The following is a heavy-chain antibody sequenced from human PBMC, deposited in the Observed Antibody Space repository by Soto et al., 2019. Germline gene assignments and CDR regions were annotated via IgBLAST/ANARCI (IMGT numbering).Heavy chain of an antibody. CDR1: GFNFIDYF. V-gene: IGHV3-11*01. CDR3: GLVSGSYEDGAWVDY. J-gene: IGHJ4*02. D-gene: IGHD1-26*01. Sequence: KSGGSLILSRSSPGFNFIDYFMSWIRQAPGKGLGWVSFIGTFYTLYHPESVKDRFTISSEDAKNSLDMQCNSLGAEDTAVYYCGLVSGSYEDGAWVDYWGQGTLVTVSS. CDR2: IGTFYTL.